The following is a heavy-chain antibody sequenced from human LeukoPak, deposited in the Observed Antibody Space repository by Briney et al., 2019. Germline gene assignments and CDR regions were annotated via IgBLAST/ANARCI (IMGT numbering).Heavy chain of an antibody. Sequence: SETLSLTCTVSGGSISSYYWSWIRQPPGKGLEWIGYIYYSGSTNYNPSLKSRVTISVDTSKNQFSLKLSSVTAADTAVYYCAIEGSLAVPQFDYWGQGTLVTVSS. CDR3: AIEGSLAVPQFDY. CDR1: GGSISSYY. D-gene: IGHD3-3*02. J-gene: IGHJ4*02. V-gene: IGHV4-59*01. CDR2: IYYSGST.